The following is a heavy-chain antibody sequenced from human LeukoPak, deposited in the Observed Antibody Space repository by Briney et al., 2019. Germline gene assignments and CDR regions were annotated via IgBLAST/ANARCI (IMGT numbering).Heavy chain of an antibody. Sequence: GGSLGLSCAASGFTFSSYGMHWVRQAPGKGLEWVAFIRYDGSNKYYADSVKGRFTISRDNSKNTLYLQMNSLRAEDTAVYYCAKTYYYDSSGYYYQGLYFDYWGQGTLVTVSS. D-gene: IGHD3-22*01. CDR3: AKTYYYDSSGYYYQGLYFDY. J-gene: IGHJ4*02. CDR1: GFTFSSYG. V-gene: IGHV3-30*02. CDR2: IRYDGSNK.